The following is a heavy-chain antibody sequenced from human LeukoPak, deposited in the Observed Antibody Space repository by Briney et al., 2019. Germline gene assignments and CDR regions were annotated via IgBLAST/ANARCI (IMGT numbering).Heavy chain of an antibody. CDR1: GYTFTGYY. D-gene: IGHD3-10*01. Sequence: ASVKVSCKASGYTFTGYYIHWVRQAPGQGLEWMAWINPNSGATNYAQKFQGGVSMTRDTSISTAYMALSRLTSDDTAVYFCARGRFGEWDNWFDPWGQGTLVTVSS. J-gene: IGHJ5*02. CDR2: INPNSGAT. CDR3: ARGRFGEWDNWFDP. V-gene: IGHV1-2*02.